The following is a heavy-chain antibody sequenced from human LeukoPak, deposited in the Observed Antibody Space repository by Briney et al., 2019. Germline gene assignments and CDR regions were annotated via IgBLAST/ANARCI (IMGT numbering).Heavy chain of an antibody. J-gene: IGHJ6*02. CDR2: INHSGST. D-gene: IGHD5-18*01. V-gene: IGHV4-34*01. CDR1: GGSFSGYY. CDR3: AKRYNYGYYYYYYGLDV. Sequence: SETLSLTCAVYGGSFSGYYWSWIRQPPGKGLEWIGEINHSGSTNYNPSLKSRVTISVDTSKNHFSLKLSSVTAADTAVYYCAKRYNYGYYYYYYGLDVWGQGTTVTVSS.